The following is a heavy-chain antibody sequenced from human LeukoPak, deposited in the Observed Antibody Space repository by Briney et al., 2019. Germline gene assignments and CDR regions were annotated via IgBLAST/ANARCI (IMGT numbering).Heavy chain of an antibody. V-gene: IGHV1-2*02. CDR2: INPKNGGT. J-gene: IGHJ4*02. CDR1: GYNFAHN. Sequence: ASVKVSCKASGYNFAHNIHWVRQAPGQGHEFMGWINPKNGGTKYAQNFQGRVTMTRDTSISTVYMELSRLRSDDTAAYYCAREVRCSSTSCHRENDYWGQGTLVTVSS. CDR3: AREVRCSSTSCHRENDY. D-gene: IGHD2-2*01.